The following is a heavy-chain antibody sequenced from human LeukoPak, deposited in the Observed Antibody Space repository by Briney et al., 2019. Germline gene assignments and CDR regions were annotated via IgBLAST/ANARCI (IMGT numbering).Heavy chain of an antibody. CDR3: ARSSIAVAGTEDY. CDR2: IYHSGST. CDR1: GYSISSGYY. J-gene: IGHJ4*02. V-gene: IGHV4-38-2*01. D-gene: IGHD6-19*01. Sequence: SETLSLTCAVSGYSISSGYYWGWIRQPPGKGLEWIGSIYHSGSTYYNPSLKSRVTISVDTSKNQFSLKLSSVTAADTAVYYCARSSIAVAGTEDYWGQGILVTVSS.